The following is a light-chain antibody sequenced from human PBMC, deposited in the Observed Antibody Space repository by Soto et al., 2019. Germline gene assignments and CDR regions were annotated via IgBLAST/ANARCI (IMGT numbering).Light chain of an antibody. CDR1: QSVLYSPNNKNY. CDR2: WAS. Sequence: DIVLTQSPDSLAVSLGERATINCKSSQSVLYSPNNKNYLAWYQQKPGQPPKLLISWASTRESGVPDRFSGGGSGTEFTLTISSLQAEDVAVYYCQQYYKASLTFGGGTKVEIK. V-gene: IGKV4-1*01. J-gene: IGKJ4*01. CDR3: QQYYKASLT.